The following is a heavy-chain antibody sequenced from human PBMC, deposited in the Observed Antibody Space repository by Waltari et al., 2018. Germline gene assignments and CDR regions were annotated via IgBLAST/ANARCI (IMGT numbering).Heavy chain of an antibody. CDR1: W. Sequence: WWSWVRQTPGRALEWIGQVRTTGKTNYNPSLDSRVTISIDTSARRFSLTLASVSAADTAIYFCARDRGRGLYLDTWGQGTLVTVSP. J-gene: IGHJ5*02. CDR3: ARDRGRGLYLDT. D-gene: IGHD2-15*01. CDR2: VRTTGKT. V-gene: IGHV4-4*01.